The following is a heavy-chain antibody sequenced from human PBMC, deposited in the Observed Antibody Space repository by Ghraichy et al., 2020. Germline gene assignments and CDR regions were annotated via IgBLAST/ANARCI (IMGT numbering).Heavy chain of an antibody. V-gene: IGHV3-7*01. Sequence: GGSLRLSCAVSGFIFSNSWMSWVRQTPGKGLEWVANIKGDGSEIYYVDSVKGRFTISRDNAKNSLNLQMNSLRAEDTAVYYCARLIDSAPDYWGQGTLVTVSP. CDR2: IKGDGSEI. D-gene: IGHD3-22*01. J-gene: IGHJ4*02. CDR1: GFIFSNSW. CDR3: ARLIDSAPDY.